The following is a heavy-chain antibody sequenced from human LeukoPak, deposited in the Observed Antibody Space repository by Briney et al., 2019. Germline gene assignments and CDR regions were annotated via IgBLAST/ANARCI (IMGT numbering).Heavy chain of an antibody. V-gene: IGHV3-7*03. Sequence: GGSLRLSCAASGFTFSSYWMSRVRQAPGKGLDWVANIKPDGSDKYYVDSVKGRFTISRDSAKNALYLQMNSLRAEDTAVYYCAREPYDSSGFDYWGQGTLVTVSS. CDR1: GFTFSSYW. D-gene: IGHD3-22*01. CDR2: IKPDGSDK. J-gene: IGHJ4*02. CDR3: AREPYDSSGFDY.